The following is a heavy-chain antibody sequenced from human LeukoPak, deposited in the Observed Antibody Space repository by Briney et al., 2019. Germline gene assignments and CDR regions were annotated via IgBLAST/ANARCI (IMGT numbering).Heavy chain of an antibody. V-gene: IGHV3-7*01. CDR1: GFRFNVQT. D-gene: IGHD1-26*01. CDR3: VKGGATRGRFEN. Sequence: GGSLRLSCVASGFRFNVQTMSWIRQAPGRGLDWVASMKEDGSEIRYVDSVKGRFTISRDNSKNSLYLQMNSLRADDTGVYRCVKGGATRGRFENWGQGTLVTVSS. J-gene: IGHJ4*02. CDR2: MKEDGSEI.